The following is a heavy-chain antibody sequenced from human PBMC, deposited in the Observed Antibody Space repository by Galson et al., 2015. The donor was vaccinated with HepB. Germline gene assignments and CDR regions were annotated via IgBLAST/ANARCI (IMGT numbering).Heavy chain of an antibody. Sequence: LRLSCAASGFTFSSYAMHWVRQAPGKGLEWVAVISYDGSNKYYADSVEGRFTISRDNSKNTLSLQMSSLRAEDTAIYYCARELLGGYSYGYFDYWGQGTLVTVSS. CDR1: GFTFSSYA. D-gene: IGHD5-18*01. V-gene: IGHV3-30-3*01. CDR3: ARELLGGYSYGYFDY. CDR2: ISYDGSNK. J-gene: IGHJ4*02.